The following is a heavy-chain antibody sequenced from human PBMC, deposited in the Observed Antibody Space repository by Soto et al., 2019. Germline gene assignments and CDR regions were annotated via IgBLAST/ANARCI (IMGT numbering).Heavy chain of an antibody. CDR1: GVTFSSYD. V-gene: IGHV1-69*01. J-gene: IGHJ4*02. Sequence: QVQLVQSGADVKQPGCSLRVSCKASGVTFSSYDISWVRQAPGQGLEWLGGIIPIIGKANDAQKFQGRVTITEDESKSKDYMELNSMSSEDTAVDCCARVPDIVATSHFDYWGQGTLVTVSS. CDR2: IIPIIGKA. CDR3: ARVPDIVATSHFDY. D-gene: IGHD5-12*01.